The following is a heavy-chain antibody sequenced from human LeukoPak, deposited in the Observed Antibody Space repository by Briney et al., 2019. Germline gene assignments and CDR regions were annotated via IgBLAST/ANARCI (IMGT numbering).Heavy chain of an antibody. V-gene: IGHV3-23*01. Sequence: GGSLRLSCAASGFTFSSYAMSWVRQAPGKGLEWVSAISGSGGSTYYADSVKGRFTISRDNAKNSLYLQMKSLRDEDTAVYYCARGYLNYYDSSGYYYTGAFDIWGQGTMVTVSS. CDR1: GFTFSSYA. CDR2: ISGSGGST. CDR3: ARGYLNYYDSSGYYYTGAFDI. J-gene: IGHJ3*02. D-gene: IGHD3-22*01.